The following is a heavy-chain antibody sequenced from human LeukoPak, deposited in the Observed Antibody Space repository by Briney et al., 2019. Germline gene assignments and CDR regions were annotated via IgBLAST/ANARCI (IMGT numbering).Heavy chain of an antibody. CDR1: GGTFSSYA. V-gene: IGHV1-69*13. J-gene: IGHJ5*02. Sequence: SVKVSCKASGGTFSSYAISWVRQAPGQGLEWMGGIIPIFGSANYAQKFQGRVTITADESTSTAYMELSSLRSEDTAVYYCARDAIGAGWFDPWGQGTLVTVSS. CDR2: IIPIFGSA. CDR3: ARDAIGAGWFDP. D-gene: IGHD6-13*01.